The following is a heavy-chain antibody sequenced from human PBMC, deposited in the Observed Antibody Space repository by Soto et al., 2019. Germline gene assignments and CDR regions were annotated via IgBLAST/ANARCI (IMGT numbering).Heavy chain of an antibody. V-gene: IGHV3-7*01. CDR1: GFTFSSYW. Sequence: EVQLVESGGGLVQPGGSLRLSCAASGFTFSSYWMSWVRQAPGKGLEWVANIKQDGSEKYYVDSVKGRFTISRDNAKNSLYLQMNSLRAEATAVYYGAKPLRLQWRFPGPFYYWGQGTLVTVSS. J-gene: IGHJ4*02. CDR3: AKPLRLQWRFPGPFYY. D-gene: IGHD6-19*01. CDR2: IKQDGSEK.